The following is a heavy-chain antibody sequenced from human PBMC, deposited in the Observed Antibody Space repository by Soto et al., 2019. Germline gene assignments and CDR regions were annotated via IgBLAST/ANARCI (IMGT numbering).Heavy chain of an antibody. D-gene: IGHD3-16*01. Sequence: KTSETLSLTCAVYGGYFSCYYWSWIRQPPGKGLEWIGEINHSGSTNYNPSLKSRVTISVDTSKNQFSLKLSSVTAADTAVYYCASLWGRYGMDVWGQGTTVT. V-gene: IGHV4-34*01. CDR1: GGYFSCYY. CDR2: INHSGST. J-gene: IGHJ6*02. CDR3: ASLWGRYGMDV.